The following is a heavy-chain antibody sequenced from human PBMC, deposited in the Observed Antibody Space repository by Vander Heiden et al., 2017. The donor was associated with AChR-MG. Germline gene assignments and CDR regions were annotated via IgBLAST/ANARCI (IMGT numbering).Heavy chain of an antibody. CDR2: ISPYNGNT. CDR3: ARLWLERSRDYYGMDV. D-gene: IGHD1-1*01. CDR1: GYTFTRYG. V-gene: IGHV1-18*01. Sequence: QVQLVQSGAEVEKPGASVTASCETSGYTFTRYGISWVRQAPGQGLEWMEWISPYNGNTNYAQKFQGRVTMTTDTATSTAHMELRSLRSDDTAVYYCARLWLERSRDYYGMDVWGQGTTVTVSS. J-gene: IGHJ6*02.